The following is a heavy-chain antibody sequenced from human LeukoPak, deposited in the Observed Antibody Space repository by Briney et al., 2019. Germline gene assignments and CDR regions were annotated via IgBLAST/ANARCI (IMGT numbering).Heavy chain of an antibody. CDR1: GFTFRDHY. CDR2: ISSSGSTI. V-gene: IGHV3-11*04. D-gene: IGHD3-22*01. CDR3: AEWVLGGSSPRITYFDG. J-gene: IGHJ4*02. Sequence: GGSLRLSCAASGFTFRDHYMSWIRQAPGKGLEWVSYISSSGSTIYYPDSVKGRFTISRDNAKNSLYLQVSSLRVEDMAVYYWAEWVLGGSSPRITYFDGGGRGTLAT.